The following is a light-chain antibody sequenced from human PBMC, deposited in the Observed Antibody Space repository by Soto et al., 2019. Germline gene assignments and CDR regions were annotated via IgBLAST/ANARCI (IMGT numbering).Light chain of an antibody. CDR3: SSYSSTSTPWV. Sequence: QSALTQPASVSGSPGQSITISCTGTSSDVGTYNFVSWYQQHPGKAPKLMIYEGSSRPSGVSNRFSGSKSGNTASLTISGLQAEDEADYYCSSYSSTSTPWVFGGGTKLTVL. V-gene: IGLV2-14*01. CDR2: EGS. J-gene: IGLJ3*02. CDR1: SSDVGTYNF.